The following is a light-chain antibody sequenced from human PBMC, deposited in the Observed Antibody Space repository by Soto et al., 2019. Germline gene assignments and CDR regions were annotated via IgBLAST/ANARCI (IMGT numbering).Light chain of an antibody. CDR3: QQYGSSSYT. Sequence: DIVLTQSPGTLSLSPGDRATLSCRASQSVSSSYLAWYQQKPGQAPRLLIYGASSSATGIPDRFSGSGSGTDFTLTISRLEPEDFAVYYCQQYGSSSYTFGQGTKLEIK. CDR2: GAS. V-gene: IGKV3-20*01. J-gene: IGKJ2*01. CDR1: QSVSSSY.